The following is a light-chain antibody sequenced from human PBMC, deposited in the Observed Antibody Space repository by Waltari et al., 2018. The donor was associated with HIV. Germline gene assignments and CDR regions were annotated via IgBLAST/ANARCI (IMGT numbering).Light chain of an antibody. J-gene: IGLJ2*01. CDR3: CAYAGPTGLSEV. V-gene: IGLV2-23*02. CDR2: DVG. CDR1: SLDLGAYNY. Sequence: QSALTPPASVSGSPGPSITISCTGTSLDLGAYNYVSWYQQHPGKAPTRILYDVGTRPSGVSDRFSGSKAGNTASLTISGLQSEDEADYHCCAYAGPTGLSEVFGGGTKLTVL.